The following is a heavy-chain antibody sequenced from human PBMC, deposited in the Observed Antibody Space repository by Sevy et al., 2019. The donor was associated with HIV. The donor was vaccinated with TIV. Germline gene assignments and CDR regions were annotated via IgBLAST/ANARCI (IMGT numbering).Heavy chain of an antibody. D-gene: IGHD3-16*01. Sequence: GGSLRLSCAASGFTFDDYAMHWVRQAPGKGLEWGSGISWNSGSIGYADSVKRRFTISRDNAKNSLYLQMNSLRADDTAVYYCARDGVMGSYWGQGTLVTVSS. CDR1: GFTFDDYA. J-gene: IGHJ4*02. CDR2: ISWNSGSI. V-gene: IGHV3-9*01. CDR3: ARDGVMGSY.